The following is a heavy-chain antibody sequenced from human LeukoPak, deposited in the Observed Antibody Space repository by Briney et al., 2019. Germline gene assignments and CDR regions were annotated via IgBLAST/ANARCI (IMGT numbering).Heavy chain of an antibody. J-gene: IGHJ4*02. Sequence: PSETLSLTCAVYGGSFSGYYWSWIRQPPGKGLEWIGEINHSGSTNYNPSLKSRVTISVDTSKNQFSLKLSSVTAADTAVYYCASARHEYCSSTSCPFDYWGQGTLVTVSS. CDR1: GGSFSGYY. CDR3: ASARHEYCSSTSCPFDY. CDR2: INHSGST. D-gene: IGHD2-2*01. V-gene: IGHV4-34*01.